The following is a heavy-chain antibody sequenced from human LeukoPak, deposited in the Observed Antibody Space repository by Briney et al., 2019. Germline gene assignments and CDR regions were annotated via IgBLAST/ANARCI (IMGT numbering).Heavy chain of an antibody. V-gene: IGHV3-53*05. CDR3: AKDQRLDYYDSSGSFDY. D-gene: IGHD3-22*01. Sequence: PGGSLRLSCAASGFTVSSNYMSWVRQAPGKGLEWVSVIYSGGSTYYADSVKGRFTISRDNSKNTLYLQMNSLRAEDTAVYYCAKDQRLDYYDSSGSFDYWGQGTLVTVSS. CDR2: IYSGGST. J-gene: IGHJ4*02. CDR1: GFTVSSNY.